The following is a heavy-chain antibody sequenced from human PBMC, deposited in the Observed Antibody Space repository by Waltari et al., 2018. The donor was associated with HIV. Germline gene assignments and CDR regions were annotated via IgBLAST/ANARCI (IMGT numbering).Heavy chain of an antibody. Sequence: EVQLLESGGGLVQPGGSLRLSCAASGFTFSSYAMSWVRQAPGKGLEWVSAISGSGGSTYYADSGKGRFTISRDNSKNTLYLQMNSLRAEDTAVYYCASEGAYSSSTEDYWGQGTLVTVSS. J-gene: IGHJ4*02. CDR3: ASEGAYSSSTEDY. CDR1: GFTFSSYA. V-gene: IGHV3-23*01. CDR2: ISGSGGST. D-gene: IGHD6-6*01.